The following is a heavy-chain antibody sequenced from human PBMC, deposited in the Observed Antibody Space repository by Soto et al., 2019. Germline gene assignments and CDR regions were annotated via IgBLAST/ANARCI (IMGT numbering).Heavy chain of an antibody. CDR2: ISDSGVTT. D-gene: IGHD3-10*01. Sequence: PGGSLRLSCAASGFTFRDYAMSWVRQAPGKGLQWVSGISDSGVTTYYADSVKGRFTISRDNSKNTVYLQMNSLRAEDTAIYYCVRYYYGSGSHPGPIDYWGQGTLVTVSS. V-gene: IGHV3-23*01. CDR1: GFTFRDYA. CDR3: VRYYYGSGSHPGPIDY. J-gene: IGHJ4*02.